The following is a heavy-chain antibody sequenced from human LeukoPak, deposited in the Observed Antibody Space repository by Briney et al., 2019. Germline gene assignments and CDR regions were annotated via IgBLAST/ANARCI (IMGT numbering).Heavy chain of an antibody. V-gene: IGHV3-48*04. CDR3: ARGSAADYYFDY. CDR2: ISTSGSTI. CDR1: GFSITTYS. J-gene: IGHJ4*02. Sequence: SGGSLRLSCAGTGFSITTYSMNWVRQAPGKGLEWVSYISTSGSTIDYADSVKGRFTISRDNAENSLYLQVNSLRAEDTAVYYCARGSAADYYFDYWGQGTLVTVSS. D-gene: IGHD6-13*01.